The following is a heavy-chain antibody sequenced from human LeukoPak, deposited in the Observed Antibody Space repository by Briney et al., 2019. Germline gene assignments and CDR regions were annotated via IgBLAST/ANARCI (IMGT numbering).Heavy chain of an antibody. CDR3: ARAYYDTLTDYFIWFDP. CDR2: ISAYNGNT. V-gene: IGHV1-18*04. CDR1: GSTLTSYG. J-gene: IGHJ5*02. D-gene: IGHD3-9*01. Sequence: ASVKPSCKVSGSTLTSYGISWVRQAPGQGLEWMGWISAYNGNTNYAQKLQGRVTMTTHTSTSTAYMELRSLRSDGTAVYYCARAYYDTLTDYFIWFDPWGQGALVTVSS.